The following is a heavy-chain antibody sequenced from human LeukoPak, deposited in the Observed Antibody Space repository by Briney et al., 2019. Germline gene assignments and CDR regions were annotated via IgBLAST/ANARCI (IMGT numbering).Heavy chain of an antibody. CDR2: ISSSSSYI. CDR3: ARDFGSGSFSGD. CDR1: GFTFSSYS. V-gene: IGHV3-21*01. D-gene: IGHD3-10*01. Sequence: GGSLRLSCAASGFTFSSYSMNWVRQAPGKGLEWVSSISSSSSYIYYADSVKGRFTISRDNAKNSLYLQMNSLRAEDTAVYYCARDFGSGSFSGDWGQGTLVTVSS. J-gene: IGHJ4*02.